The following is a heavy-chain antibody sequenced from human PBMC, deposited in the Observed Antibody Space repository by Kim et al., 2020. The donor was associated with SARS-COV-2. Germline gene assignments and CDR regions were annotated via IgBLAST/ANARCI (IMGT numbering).Heavy chain of an antibody. J-gene: IGHJ2*01. CDR3: AREWGSGYYYWYFDL. Sequence: SLKSRVTISVDTSKNKFSLKLSAVTAADTAVYYCAREWGSGYYYWYFDLWGRGTLVTVSS. V-gene: IGHV4-59*01. D-gene: IGHD3-22*01.